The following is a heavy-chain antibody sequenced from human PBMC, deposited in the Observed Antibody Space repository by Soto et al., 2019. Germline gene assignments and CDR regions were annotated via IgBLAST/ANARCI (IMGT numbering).Heavy chain of an antibody. CDR3: GEGTRTFDN. J-gene: IGHJ5*02. D-gene: IGHD1-1*01. V-gene: IGHV1-18*04. Sequence: ASVKVSCKASGHTFTSSGISWVRQAPGQGLEWMGWISTYNGNTNYAQNLQGRLTMTTDTSTKTAYMELRNLRSDDTAVYYCGEGTRTFDNWGQGTLVTVSS. CDR1: GHTFTSSG. CDR2: ISTYNGNT.